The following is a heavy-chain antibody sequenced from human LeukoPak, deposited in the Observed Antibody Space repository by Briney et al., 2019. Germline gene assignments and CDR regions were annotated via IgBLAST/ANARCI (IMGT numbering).Heavy chain of an antibody. Sequence: PGGSLRLSCAASGFTLSSYAMSWVRQAPGKGLEWVSLISGNAGSTYYADSVKGRFTISRDITKNTLYLQMNSLRAEDTAVYYCVKRYSSSSDVYWGQGTLVTVSS. J-gene: IGHJ4*02. CDR2: ISGNAGST. CDR3: VKRYSSSSDVY. D-gene: IGHD6-6*01. V-gene: IGHV3-23*01. CDR1: GFTLSSYA.